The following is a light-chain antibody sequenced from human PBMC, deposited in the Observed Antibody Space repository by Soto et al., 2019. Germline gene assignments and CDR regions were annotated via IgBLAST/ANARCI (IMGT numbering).Light chain of an antibody. CDR2: DAS. Sequence: SVLTQSAGTLSLSPGERATLSCRASQSVSSSYLAWYQQKPGQAPRLLIYDASNRATGIPARFSGSGSGTDFTLTISSLEPEDFALYYCQQRGDWPLTFGQGTRLEIK. CDR1: QSVSSSY. J-gene: IGKJ5*01. CDR3: QQRGDWPLT. V-gene: IGKV3D-20*02.